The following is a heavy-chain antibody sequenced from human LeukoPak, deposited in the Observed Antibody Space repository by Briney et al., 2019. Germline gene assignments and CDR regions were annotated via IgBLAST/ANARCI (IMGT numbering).Heavy chain of an antibody. CDR2: IYYSGST. CDR1: GGSISSGDYY. V-gene: IGHV4-30-4*08. CDR3: ARHLNILSYGMDV. J-gene: IGHJ6*02. Sequence: PSETLSLTCTVSGGSISSGDYYWSWIRQPPGKGLEWIGYIYYSGSTNYNPSLKSRVTISVDTSKNQFSLKLSSVTAADTAVYYCARHLNILSYGMDVWGQGTTVTVSS. D-gene: IGHD2/OR15-2a*01.